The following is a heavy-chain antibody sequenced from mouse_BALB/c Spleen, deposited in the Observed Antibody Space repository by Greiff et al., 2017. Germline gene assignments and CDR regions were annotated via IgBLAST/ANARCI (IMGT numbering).Heavy chain of an antibody. V-gene: IGHV5-6-2*01. CDR3: ARSSSGYVGAMDY. Sequence: EVKLMESGGGLVKLGGSLKLSCAASGFTFSSYYMSWVRQTPEKRLELVAAINSNGGSTYYPDTVKGRFTISRDNAKNTLYLQMSSLKSEDTALYYCARSSSGYVGAMDYWGQGTSVTVSS. D-gene: IGHD3-1*01. CDR2: INSNGGST. CDR1: GFTFSSYY. J-gene: IGHJ4*01.